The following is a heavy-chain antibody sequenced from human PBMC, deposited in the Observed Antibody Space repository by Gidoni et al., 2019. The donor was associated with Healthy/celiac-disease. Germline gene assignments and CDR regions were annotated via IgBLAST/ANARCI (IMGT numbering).Heavy chain of an antibody. CDR1: GYTLTELS. Sequence: VQLVQSGAEVKKPGASVQVSCKVSGYTLTELSMHWVRQAPGTVLEWMGGFDAEDGETSYAQKLQGRVNMTEDTSTDTADKELSSLRSEDTAVYYWATIPTEAVSYILGIDYWGQGTLVTVSS. J-gene: IGHJ4*02. CDR2: FDAEDGET. CDR3: ATIPTEAVSYILGIDY. V-gene: IGHV1-24*01. D-gene: IGHD3-10*01.